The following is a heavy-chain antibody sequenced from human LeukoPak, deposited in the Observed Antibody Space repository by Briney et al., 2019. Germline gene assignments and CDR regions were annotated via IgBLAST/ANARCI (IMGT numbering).Heavy chain of an antibody. CDR3: ARDHDWAFDL. CDR2: INHNAEMI. V-gene: IGHV3-48*02. J-gene: IGHJ4*02. D-gene: IGHD3-9*01. Sequence: GGSLRLSCAASGFTFSSYVMTWVRQAPGKGLEWIAYINHNAEMIFYPDFVKGRFTISRDNAKNSLYLQMNALRYEDTAIYYCARDHDWAFDLWGQGTLVTVSS. CDR1: GFTFSSYV.